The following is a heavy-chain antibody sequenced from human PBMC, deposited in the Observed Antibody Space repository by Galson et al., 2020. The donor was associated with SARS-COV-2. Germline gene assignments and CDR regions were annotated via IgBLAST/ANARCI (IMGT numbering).Heavy chain of an antibody. CDR3: ARRYAILEPYADY. D-gene: IGHD3-16*01. J-gene: IGHJ4*02. CDR2: IYQSGST. Sequence: SETLSLTCTVSGGSISSSGYYWGWIRQPPGKGLEWIASIYQSGSTYYNPSLKSRVTISADTSKNQFSLKLNSVTAADTAVYYCARRYAILEPYADYGCQGTLFTVSS. CDR1: GGSISSSGYY. V-gene: IGHV4-39*01.